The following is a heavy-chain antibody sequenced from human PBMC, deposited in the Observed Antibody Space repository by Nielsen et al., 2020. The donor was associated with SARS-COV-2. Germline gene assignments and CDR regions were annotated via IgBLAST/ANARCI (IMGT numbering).Heavy chain of an antibody. D-gene: IGHD6-13*01. J-gene: IGHJ6*02. Sequence: GESLKISCAASGFTFSSYGMHWVRQAPGKGLEWVAVIWYDGSNKYYADSVKGRFTISRDNSKNTLYLQMNSLRAEDTAVYYCAKDPGWGSRSVWGQGTTVTVSS. CDR2: IWYDGSNK. CDR3: AKDPGWGSRSV. CDR1: GFTFSSYG. V-gene: IGHV3-33*06.